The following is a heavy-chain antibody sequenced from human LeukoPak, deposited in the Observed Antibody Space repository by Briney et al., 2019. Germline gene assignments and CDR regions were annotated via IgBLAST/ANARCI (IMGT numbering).Heavy chain of an antibody. V-gene: IGHV5-10-1*01. CDR1: GYSYSTYW. D-gene: IGHD1-7*01. CDR2: IDPSDSYT. Sequence: GESLQISCQGSGYSYSTYWISWVRQTPRKGLEWIGRIDPSDSYTNYSPSLQGHVTISADKSISTAYLHWSSLKASDTAIYYCARVLELHYFDYWAQGTLVTVSS. CDR3: ARVLELHYFDY. J-gene: IGHJ4*02.